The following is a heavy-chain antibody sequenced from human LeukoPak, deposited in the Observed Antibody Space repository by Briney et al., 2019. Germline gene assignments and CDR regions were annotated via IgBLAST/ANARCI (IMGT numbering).Heavy chain of an antibody. D-gene: IGHD3-3*01. J-gene: IGHJ4*02. V-gene: IGHV3-23*01. Sequence: GGSLRLSCAASGFTFSSYAMSWVRQAPGKGLEWVSAISGSGGRPHYADSVKGRFTISGDNSKNTLYLQMNSLRAEDTAVYYCATMTYYDFWSGYPDSDYWGQGTLVTVSS. CDR3: ATMTYYDFWSGYPDSDY. CDR1: GFTFSSYA. CDR2: ISGSGGRP.